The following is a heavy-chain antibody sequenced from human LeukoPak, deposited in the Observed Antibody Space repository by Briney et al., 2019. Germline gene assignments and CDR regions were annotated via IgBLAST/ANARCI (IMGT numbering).Heavy chain of an antibody. J-gene: IGHJ4*02. D-gene: IGHD5-12*01. V-gene: IGHV4-39*07. CDR2: LCYNENT. CDR3: ASLPRYGGYDHFDY. CDR1: GGSISSSSYC. Sequence: PSETLSLTCTVSGGSISSSSYCWGWIRQPPGKGLEWIGTLCYNENTYYNPSLKSRVTISVDSSKNQFSLKLNSVSAADTAVYYCASLPRYGGYDHFDYWGQGILVIVSS.